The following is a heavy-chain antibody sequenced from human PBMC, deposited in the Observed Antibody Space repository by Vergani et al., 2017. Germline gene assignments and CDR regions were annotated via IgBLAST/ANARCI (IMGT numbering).Heavy chain of an antibody. V-gene: IGHV3-48*02. J-gene: IGHJ4*02. CDR1: GFTFSSYS. D-gene: IGHD3-10*01. CDR2: ISSSSSTI. CDR3: ARGSVSYYRDLGPLAQ. Sequence: EVQLVESGGGLVQPGGSLRLSCAASGFTFSSYSMNWVRQAPGKGLEWVSYISSSSSTIYYADSVKGRFTISRDNAKNSLYLQMNSLRDEDTAVYYCARGSVSYYRDLGPLAQWGQGTLVTVSS.